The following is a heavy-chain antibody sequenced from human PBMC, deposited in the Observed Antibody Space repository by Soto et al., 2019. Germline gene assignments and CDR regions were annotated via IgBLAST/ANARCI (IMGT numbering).Heavy chain of an antibody. CDR1: GGSISSGDYY. CDR2: IYYSGST. CDR3: ARGERITMVRGVAPRWFDP. J-gene: IGHJ5*02. D-gene: IGHD3-10*01. Sequence: SETLSLTCTVSGGSISSGDYYWLWIRPPPGKDLEWIGYIYYSGSTYYNPSLKSRVTISVDTSKNQFSLKLSSVTAADTAVYYCARGERITMVRGVAPRWFDPWGQGTLVTVSS. V-gene: IGHV4-30-4*01.